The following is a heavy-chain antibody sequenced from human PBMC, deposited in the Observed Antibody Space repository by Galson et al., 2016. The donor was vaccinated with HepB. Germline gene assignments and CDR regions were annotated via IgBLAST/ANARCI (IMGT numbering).Heavy chain of an antibody. CDR1: GFTFSTYA. J-gene: IGHJ6*02. Sequence: LRLSCAASGFTFSTYAMSWIRQTPGKGLAWMGRINYSGSTYYNPSLKSRLTMSQDTSKNQLYMKLYSVTAADTALYYCARLGGAYTRGGMDVWGQGITVTVSS. CDR3: ARLGGAYTRGGMDV. CDR2: INYSGST. V-gene: IGHV4-34*10. D-gene: IGHD3-16*01.